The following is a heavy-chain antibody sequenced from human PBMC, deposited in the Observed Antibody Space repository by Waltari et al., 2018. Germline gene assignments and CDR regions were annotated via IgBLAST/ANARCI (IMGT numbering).Heavy chain of an antibody. CDR3: ARRLVVAGTLDVFDL. Sequence: EVQLVESGGALIQPGGSLRLSCAASGFTVTSNYINWVRQSPGKGLEWVSVVYVTGNTDYADSVKCRFTTSRDNSKNTVYLQMDSLRVEDTAMYYCARRLVVAGTLDVFDLWGQGTRVIVSS. CDR2: VYVTGNT. D-gene: IGHD2-15*01. CDR1: GFTVTSNY. J-gene: IGHJ3*01. V-gene: IGHV3-53*03.